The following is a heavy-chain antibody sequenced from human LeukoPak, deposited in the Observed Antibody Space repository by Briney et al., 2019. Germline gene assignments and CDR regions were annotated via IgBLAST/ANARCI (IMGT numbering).Heavy chain of an antibody. J-gene: IGHJ4*02. Sequence: GGSLRLSCAASGFTFSDYYMSWIRQAPGKGLEWVSAISGSGGSTYYADSVKGRFTISRDNSKNTLYLQMNSLRAEDTAVYYCAKASGSGTYYKSPFDYWGQGTLVTVSS. CDR1: GFTFSDYY. CDR3: AKASGSGTYYKSPFDY. V-gene: IGHV3-23*01. D-gene: IGHD3-10*01. CDR2: ISGSGGST.